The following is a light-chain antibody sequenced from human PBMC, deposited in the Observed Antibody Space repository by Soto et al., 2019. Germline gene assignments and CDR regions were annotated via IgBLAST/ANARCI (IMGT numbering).Light chain of an antibody. V-gene: IGKV1-39*01. Sequence: DIQMTQSPSSLSASVEDRVTITCRASENINTDLNWLQQKPGTAPKLLIFAASGLQSWVPSRFSGSGSGTEFTLTISSLQPDDIATYFCQQSYSLPYTFGQGTKLEIK. CDR3: QQSYSLPYT. CDR2: AAS. CDR1: ENINTD. J-gene: IGKJ2*01.